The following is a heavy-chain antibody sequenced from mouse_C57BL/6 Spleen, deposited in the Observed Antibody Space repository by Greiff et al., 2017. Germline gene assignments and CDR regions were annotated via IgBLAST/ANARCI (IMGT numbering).Heavy chain of an antibody. CDR1: GYTFTSYW. D-gene: IGHD1-1*02. J-gene: IGHJ3*01. CDR2: IDPSDSYT. Sequence: QVQLQQSGAELVKPGASVKLSCKASGYTFTSYWMQWVKQRPGQDLEWIGEIDPSDSYTNYNQSFKGKVTFTVDPSSSTAYMQLGSLTAEDSAVYYCASDGGSPRFAYWGQGTLVTVSA. CDR3: ASDGGSPRFAY. V-gene: IGHV1-50*01.